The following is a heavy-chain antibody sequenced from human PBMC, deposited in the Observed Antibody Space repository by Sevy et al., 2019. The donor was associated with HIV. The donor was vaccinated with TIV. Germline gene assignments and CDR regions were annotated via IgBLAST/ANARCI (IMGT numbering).Heavy chain of an antibody. J-gene: IGHJ4*02. V-gene: IGHV3-23*01. CDR3: AKDRYCSGGNCPLDY. CDR2: ISDSGSYT. CDR1: GITLNTYA. Sequence: GGSLRLSCTASGITLNTYAMKWVRQAPGKGLEWVSGISDSGSYTYYADSVKGRFTISRDNTKNTVSLQMNSLRAEDKAGYYCAKDRYCSGGNCPLDYWGRGTLVTVSS. D-gene: IGHD2-15*01.